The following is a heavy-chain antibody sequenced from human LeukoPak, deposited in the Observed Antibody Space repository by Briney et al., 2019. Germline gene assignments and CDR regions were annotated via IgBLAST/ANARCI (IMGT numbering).Heavy chain of an antibody. CDR2: ISYSGSA. CDR3: ARGPLYYYGSGSLDY. CDR1: GGSMSSHY. J-gene: IGHJ4*02. D-gene: IGHD3-10*01. Sequence: PSETLSPTCTVSGGSMSSHYWNWIRQPPGKGLEWIGYISYSGSANYNPSLKSRVTISVDTSKNQFSLKLSSVTAADTAVYYCARGPLYYYGSGSLDYWGQGTLVTVSS. V-gene: IGHV4-59*11.